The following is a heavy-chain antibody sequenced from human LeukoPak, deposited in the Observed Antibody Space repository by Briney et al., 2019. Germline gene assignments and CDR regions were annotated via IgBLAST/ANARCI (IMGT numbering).Heavy chain of an antibody. CDR1: GYTFTSYG. Sequence: ASVKVSCKASGYTFTSYGISWVRQAPGQGLEWTGWISAYNGNTNYAQKLQGRVTMTTDTSTSTAYMELRSLRSDDTAVYYCARVRSTRYYFDYWGQGTLVTVSS. CDR2: ISAYNGNT. J-gene: IGHJ4*02. D-gene: IGHD2-2*01. CDR3: ARVRSTRYYFDY. V-gene: IGHV1-18*01.